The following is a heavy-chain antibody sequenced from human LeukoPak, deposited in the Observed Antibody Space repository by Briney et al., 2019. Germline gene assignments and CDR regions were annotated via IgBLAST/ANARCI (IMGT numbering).Heavy chain of an antibody. V-gene: IGHV4-4*02. CDR2: VHLSGRT. CDR1: GGSISSTNW. Sequence: PSETLSLTCGVSGGSISSTNWWTWVRQPPGEGLEWIGEVHLSGRTNYNPSLESRVTMSVDMSENHISLKLTSVTAADTAVYYCAKYGTAMATEYFDYWGQGTLVTVSS. D-gene: IGHD5-18*01. CDR3: AKYGTAMATEYFDY. J-gene: IGHJ4*02.